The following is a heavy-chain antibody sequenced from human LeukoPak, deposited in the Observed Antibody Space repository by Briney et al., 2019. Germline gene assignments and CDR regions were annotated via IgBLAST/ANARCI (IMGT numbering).Heavy chain of an antibody. V-gene: IGHV4-59*08. CDR1: GGSISGYY. D-gene: IGHD6-6*01. CDR3: ARRISSLDQ. Sequence: TPSETQCLTCTVSGGSISGYYWSWIRQPPGKGLEWIGYINYSGSTNYNPSLKSRVTISVDTSKNQFSLKLSSVTAADTAVYYCARRISSLDQWLQGSMVTVSS. CDR2: INYSGST. J-gene: IGHJ4*02.